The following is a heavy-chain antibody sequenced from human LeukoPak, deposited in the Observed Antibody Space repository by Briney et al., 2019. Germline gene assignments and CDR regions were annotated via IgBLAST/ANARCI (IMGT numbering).Heavy chain of an antibody. D-gene: IGHD3-22*01. Sequence: GGSLRLSCAASGFTFSTYSVHWVRQAPGKGLEWVAVISFDGNHKYYADSVKGRFTISRDNSKNTLYLQMSSLRPEDTAVYYCAREGRNYDSSGYFDYWGQGTLVTVSS. CDR1: GFTFSTYS. CDR3: AREGRNYDSSGYFDY. J-gene: IGHJ4*02. CDR2: ISFDGNHK. V-gene: IGHV3-30-3*01.